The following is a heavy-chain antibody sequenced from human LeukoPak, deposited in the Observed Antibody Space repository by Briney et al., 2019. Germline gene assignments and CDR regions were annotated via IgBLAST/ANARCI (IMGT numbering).Heavy chain of an antibody. CDR1: GFTVSSNY. V-gene: IGHV3-33*06. CDR2: IWYDGSHQ. D-gene: IGHD2-15*01. J-gene: IGHJ4*02. CDR3: AKDKDTPATAQPQRGYFES. Sequence: GGSLRLSCAASGFTVSSNYMSWVRQAPGKGLEWVAVIWYDGSHQYYADSVKGRFTISRDNSKNTLDLQMNSLRVEDTAVYFCAKDKDTPATAQPQRGYFESWGQGTLVTVSS.